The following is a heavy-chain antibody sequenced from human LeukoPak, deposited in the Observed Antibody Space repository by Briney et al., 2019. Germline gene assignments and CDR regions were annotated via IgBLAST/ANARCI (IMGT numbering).Heavy chain of an antibody. Sequence: PTQTLSLTCTVSGGSISSGDYYWSWIRQPPGKGLEWIGYIYYSGSTYYNPSLKSRVTISVDTSKNQFSLKLSSVTAADTAVYYCARSGYSGLPSDYWGQGTLVTVSS. CDR3: ARSGYSGLPSDY. D-gene: IGHD3-3*01. J-gene: IGHJ4*02. CDR2: IYYSGST. V-gene: IGHV4-30-4*01. CDR1: GGSISSGDYY.